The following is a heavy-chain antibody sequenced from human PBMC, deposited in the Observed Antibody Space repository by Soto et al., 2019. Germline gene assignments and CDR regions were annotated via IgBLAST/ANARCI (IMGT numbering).Heavy chain of an antibody. CDR3: ARGTAGYYYYLDV. V-gene: IGHV4-59*01. Sequence: SETLSLTCTVSGGSISSYYWSWIRQPPGKGLEWIGYIYYSGNTNYNPSLKSRVTISVDASKNQFSLKLTSVTAADTAVYYCARGTAGYYYYLDVWGKGTTVTVSS. D-gene: IGHD6-13*01. J-gene: IGHJ6*03. CDR1: GGSISSYY. CDR2: IYYSGNT.